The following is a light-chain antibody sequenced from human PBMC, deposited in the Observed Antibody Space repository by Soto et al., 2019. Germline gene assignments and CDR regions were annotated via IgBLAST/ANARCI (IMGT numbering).Light chain of an antibody. V-gene: IGLV2-14*01. J-gene: IGLJ1*01. Sequence: QSVLTQPASVSGCPGQSITISCTGTNSDVGSYNYVSWYQQHPGKAPKLMIYEVSDRPSGISSRFSGSKSGNTASLTISGFQTENEADYYGSSYTSTGALFGTGTKVTVL. CDR3: SSYTSTGAL. CDR1: NSDVGSYNY. CDR2: EVS.